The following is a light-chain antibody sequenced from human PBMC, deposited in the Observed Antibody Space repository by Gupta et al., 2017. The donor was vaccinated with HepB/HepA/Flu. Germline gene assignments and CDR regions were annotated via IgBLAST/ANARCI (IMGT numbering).Light chain of an antibody. CDR2: KSS. V-gene: IGKV1-5*03. J-gene: IGKJ5*01. Sequence: IQPAQSASILPACVGDRVTLPCRASQSISSWLGWYQQKPGKAPKSLIYKSSSLESGVPSRFSGSGSGTEFTLTISSLQPDDFATYDGQQYNSYVRTCGKGTRLEI. CDR1: QSISSW. CDR3: QQYNSYVRT.